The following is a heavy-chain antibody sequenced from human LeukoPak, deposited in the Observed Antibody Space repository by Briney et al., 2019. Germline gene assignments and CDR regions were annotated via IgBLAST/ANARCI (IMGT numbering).Heavy chain of an antibody. V-gene: IGHV1-69*06. CDR3: ARGGLAAAGSVWFDP. Sequence: EASVKVSCKASGGTFSSYAISWVRQAPGQGLEWMGGIIPIFGTANYAQKFQGRATITADKSTSSAYMELSSLGSEDTAVYYCARGGLAAAGSVWFDPWGQGTLVTVSS. CDR1: GGTFSSYA. D-gene: IGHD6-13*01. J-gene: IGHJ5*02. CDR2: IIPIFGTA.